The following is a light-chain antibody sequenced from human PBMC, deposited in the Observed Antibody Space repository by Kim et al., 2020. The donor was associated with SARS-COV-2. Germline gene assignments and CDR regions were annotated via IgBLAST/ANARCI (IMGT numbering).Light chain of an antibody. J-gene: IGLJ3*02. V-gene: IGLV3-1*01. CDR1: KLGDKY. CDR3: QAWDSSTAV. Sequence: VSPGQTASITCSGDKLGDKYACWYQQKPGQSPVLVIYQDSKRPSGFPERFSGSDSGNTATLTISGTQAMDEADYYCQAWDSSTAVFGGGTQLTVL. CDR2: QDS.